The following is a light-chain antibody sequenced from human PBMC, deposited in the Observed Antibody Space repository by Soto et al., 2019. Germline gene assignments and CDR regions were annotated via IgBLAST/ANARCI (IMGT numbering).Light chain of an antibody. V-gene: IGKV1-17*01. J-gene: IGKJ1*01. CDR1: QGIRND. CDR2: AAS. CDR3: LQHSTYPLT. Sequence: DLQMTQFPSSLSASVGDRVTITCRASQGIRNDLGWYQQKPGKAPKRLIYAASILQSGVPSRFSGSRSGTEFTLAISSLQPEDSATFYCLQHSTYPLTFGQGTKVEIK.